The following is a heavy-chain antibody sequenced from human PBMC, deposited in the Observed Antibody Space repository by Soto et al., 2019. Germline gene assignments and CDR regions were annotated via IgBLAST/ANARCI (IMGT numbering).Heavy chain of an antibody. D-gene: IGHD6-13*01. J-gene: IGHJ4*02. CDR1: GYSFTSYW. Sequence: GESLKISCKGSGYSFTSYWIGWVRQMPGKGLEWMGIIYPGDSDTRYSPSFQGQVTISADKSISTAYLQWSSLKASDTAVYYCTTDWPQYSSSLRGPERVYWGQGTLVTVSS. V-gene: IGHV5-51*01. CDR3: TTDWPQYSSSLRGPERVY. CDR2: IYPGDSDT.